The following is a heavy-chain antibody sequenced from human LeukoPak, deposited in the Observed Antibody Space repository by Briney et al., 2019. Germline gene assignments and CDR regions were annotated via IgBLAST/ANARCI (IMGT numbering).Heavy chain of an antibody. Sequence: SRTLSLTCAISGDSVSSNSATWNWIRQSPSRGLEWLGRTYYRSKWYNDYAVSVKSRITINTDTSKNQFSLQLNSVTPEDTVVYYCAISLVAGRDAEYFQHWGQGTLVTVSS. J-gene: IGHJ1*01. CDR1: GDSVSSNSAT. CDR3: AISLVAGRDAEYFQH. D-gene: IGHD6-19*01. CDR2: TYYRSKWYN. V-gene: IGHV6-1*01.